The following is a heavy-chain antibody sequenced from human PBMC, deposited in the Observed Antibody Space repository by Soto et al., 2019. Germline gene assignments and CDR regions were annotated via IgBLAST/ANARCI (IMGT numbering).Heavy chain of an antibody. CDR1: GGTFSSYA. D-gene: IGHD2-15*01. Sequence: QVQLVQSGAEVKKPGSSVKVSCKASGGTFSSYAISWVRQAPGQGLEWMGGIIPIFGTANYAQKFQGRVTITADESTSTAYIELISLRSEDTAVYYCATILGYCSGGSCYGWFDPWGQGTLVTVSS. CDR2: IIPIFGTA. CDR3: ATILGYCSGGSCYGWFDP. V-gene: IGHV1-69*01. J-gene: IGHJ5*02.